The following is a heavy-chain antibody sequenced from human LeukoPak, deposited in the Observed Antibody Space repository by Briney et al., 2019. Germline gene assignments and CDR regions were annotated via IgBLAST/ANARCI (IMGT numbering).Heavy chain of an antibody. V-gene: IGHV4-59*01. Sequence: SETLSLTCTVSGGSINNYYWGWIRQPPGKGLEWIGYISYTGSTNYNPSLKSRVTISVDTSKNQFSLRLSSVTAADTAVYHCARDGLRGGRFLEWHYYGMDVWGQGTTVTVSS. CDR1: GGSINNYY. CDR3: ARDGLRGGRFLEWHYYGMDV. J-gene: IGHJ6*02. D-gene: IGHD3-3*01. CDR2: ISYTGST.